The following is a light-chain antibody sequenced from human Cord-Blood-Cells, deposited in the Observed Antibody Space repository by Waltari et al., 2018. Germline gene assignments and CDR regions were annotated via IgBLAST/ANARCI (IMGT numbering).Light chain of an antibody. CDR3: AAWDDSLSGRV. V-gene: IGLV1-47*01. J-gene: IGLJ3*02. CDR2: RNN. Sequence: QSVLTQPPSASGTPGQRVTISCSGSSSNIGSHYVYWYQQLPGTAPKLLIYRNNQRPSGVPARFSGSKSGTSASLAISGLRSEDEADYYCAAWDDSLSGRVFGGGTKLTVL. CDR1: SSNIGSHY.